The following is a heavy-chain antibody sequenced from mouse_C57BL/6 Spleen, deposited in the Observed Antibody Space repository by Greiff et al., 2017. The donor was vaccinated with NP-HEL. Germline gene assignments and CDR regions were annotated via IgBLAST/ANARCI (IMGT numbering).Heavy chain of an antibody. D-gene: IGHD1-1*01. CDR1: GFSLTSYG. Sequence: QVQLKESGPGLVAPSQSLSITCTVSGFSLTSYGVHWVRQPPGKGLEWLVVIWSDGSTTYNSALKSRLSISKDNSKSQVFLKMNSLQTDDTAMYYCARHRDYGSSYVNWYFDVWGTGTTVTVSS. CDR3: ARHRDYGSSYVNWYFDV. CDR2: IWSDGST. J-gene: IGHJ1*03. V-gene: IGHV2-6-1*01.